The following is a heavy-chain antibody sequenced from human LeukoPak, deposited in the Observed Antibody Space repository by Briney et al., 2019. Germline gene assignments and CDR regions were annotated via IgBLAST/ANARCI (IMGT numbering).Heavy chain of an antibody. V-gene: IGHV2-70*04. CDR3: ARLNSGTYLDY. CDR1: GFSLSTSGMR. J-gene: IGHJ4*02. D-gene: IGHD1-26*01. Sequence: SGPALVKPTQTLTLTCTFSGFSLSTSGMRVSWIRQPPGKALEWLARIAWDDDKFYSTSLKTRLTISKDTSKNQVVLTMTNMDPVDTATYYCARLNSGTYLDYWGQGTLVTVSS. CDR2: IAWDDDK.